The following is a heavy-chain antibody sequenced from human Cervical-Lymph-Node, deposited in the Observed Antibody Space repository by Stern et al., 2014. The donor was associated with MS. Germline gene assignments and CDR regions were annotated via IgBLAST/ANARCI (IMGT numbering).Heavy chain of an antibody. CDR1: GGTFSTDK. CDR2: IIPIFGTA. D-gene: IGHD5-12*01. Sequence: QVQLVESGSEAKKPGSSVKVSCKVSGGTFSTDKLSWVRQAPGQGLEWMGAIIPIFGTADYAQRFQDRVTIIADESTSEVHMELSSLRSEDTGVYYCARLGSGYDSSYLDFWGQGTLVTVSS. CDR3: ARLGSGYDSSYLDF. J-gene: IGHJ4*02. V-gene: IGHV1-69*01.